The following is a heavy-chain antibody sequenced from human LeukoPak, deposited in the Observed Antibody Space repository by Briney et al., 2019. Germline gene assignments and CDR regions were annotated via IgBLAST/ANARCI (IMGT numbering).Heavy chain of an antibody. V-gene: IGHV4-59*01. CDR1: GGSISSYY. Sequence: SETLSLTCTVSGGSISSYYWSWIRQPPGKGLEWIGYIYYSGSTNYNPSLKSRVTISVDTSKNQFSLKLSSVTAADTAVYYCARVGELLWFGELNPVYFDYWGQGTLVTVSP. J-gene: IGHJ4*02. CDR2: IYYSGST. D-gene: IGHD3-10*01. CDR3: ARVGELLWFGELNPVYFDY.